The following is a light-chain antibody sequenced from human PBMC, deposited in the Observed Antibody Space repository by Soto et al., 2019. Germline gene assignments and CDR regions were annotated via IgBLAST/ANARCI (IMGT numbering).Light chain of an antibody. CDR1: SSDVGGYNY. Sequence: QSALTQPPSASGSPGQSVTLSCTGTSSDVGGYNYVSWYQQHPGKAPKLMIYEVSKRPSGVPDRFSGSKSGNTASLTVSGLQAEDEADYYCSSYAGSNPVVFGGGTKLTVL. CDR2: EVS. V-gene: IGLV2-8*01. J-gene: IGLJ2*01. CDR3: SSYAGSNPVV.